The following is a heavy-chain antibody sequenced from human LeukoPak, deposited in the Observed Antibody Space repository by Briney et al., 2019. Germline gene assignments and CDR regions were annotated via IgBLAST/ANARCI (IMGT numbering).Heavy chain of an antibody. Sequence: GGSLRLSCAASGFTFSSYAMSWVRQAPGKGLEWVSGISGSGGSTDYADSVRGRFTISRDNSKNTLYLQMNSLRAEDTAVYYCAKGATRAYYYMDVWGKGTTVTVSS. CDR3: AKGATRAYYYMDV. CDR2: ISGSGGST. V-gene: IGHV3-23*01. CDR1: GFTFSSYA. J-gene: IGHJ6*03.